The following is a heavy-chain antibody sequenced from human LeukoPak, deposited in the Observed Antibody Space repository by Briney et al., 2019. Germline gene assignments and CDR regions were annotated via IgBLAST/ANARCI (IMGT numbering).Heavy chain of an antibody. Sequence: GGSLRLSCTASGFTFSDYAMNWVRQAPGKGLEWVSGISPSGDITYYADSVMGRFSISRDNPKSTVSLQMSSLRAEDTALYYCVRDLHWGGFDVWGQGTMVTVSS. D-gene: IGHD7-27*01. CDR2: ISPSGDIT. V-gene: IGHV3-23*01. CDR1: GFTFSDYA. J-gene: IGHJ3*01. CDR3: VRDLHWGGFDV.